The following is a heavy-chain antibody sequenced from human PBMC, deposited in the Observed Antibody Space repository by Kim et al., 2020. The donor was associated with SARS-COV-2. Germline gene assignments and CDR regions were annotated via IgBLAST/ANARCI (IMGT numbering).Heavy chain of an antibody. D-gene: IGHD4-17*01. J-gene: IGHJ6*02. CDR3: ATDYDYGGNSPFYYYYGMDV. V-gene: IGHV3-30*03. Sequence: FTISRDNSKNTLYLQMNSLRAEDTAVYYCATDYDYGGNSPFYYYYGMDVWGQGTTVTVSS.